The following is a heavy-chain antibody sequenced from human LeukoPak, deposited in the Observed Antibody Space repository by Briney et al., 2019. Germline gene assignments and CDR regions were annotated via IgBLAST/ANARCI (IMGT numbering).Heavy chain of an antibody. J-gene: IGHJ3*02. CDR2: ISWNSGSI. Sequence: PGGSLRLSCAASGFTFDDYAMHWVRQAPGKGLEWVSGISWNSGSIGYADSVKGRFTISRDNAKNSLYLQMNSLRGEHTALYYCEKSGLGWRRGGGVFDIGAKGKMATVFS. CDR1: GFTFDDYA. D-gene: IGHD2-21*01. V-gene: IGHV3-9*01. CDR3: EKSGLGWRRGGGVFDI.